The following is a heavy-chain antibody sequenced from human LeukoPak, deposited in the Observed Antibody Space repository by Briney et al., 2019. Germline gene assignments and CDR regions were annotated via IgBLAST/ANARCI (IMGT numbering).Heavy chain of an antibody. Sequence: PGGCLRLSCAASGFTFSSYVMCWVRQAPGRGLEWVSAISGSGGSTYYADSVKGRFTISRDNSKNTLYLQMNSLGAADTPVYYCAKATRYYGSGSYFNYYGMDVWGQGTTVTVSS. CDR2: ISGSGGST. D-gene: IGHD3-10*01. V-gene: IGHV3-23*01. CDR3: AKATRYYGSGSYFNYYGMDV. CDR1: GFTFSSYV. J-gene: IGHJ6*02.